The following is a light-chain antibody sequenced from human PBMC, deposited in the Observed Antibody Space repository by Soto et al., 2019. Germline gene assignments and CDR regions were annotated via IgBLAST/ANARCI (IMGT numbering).Light chain of an antibody. Sequence: QSVLTQPPSASGTPGQRVTFSCSGTSSNIGSGTVNWYQQLPGTAPKLLIFNNNQRPSGVPDRCSGSKSGTSASLAISGLQSEDEADYDCAAWDESFNGLYVFGTGTKLTVL. CDR1: SSNIGSGT. CDR3: AAWDESFNGLYV. CDR2: NNN. J-gene: IGLJ1*01. V-gene: IGLV1-44*01.